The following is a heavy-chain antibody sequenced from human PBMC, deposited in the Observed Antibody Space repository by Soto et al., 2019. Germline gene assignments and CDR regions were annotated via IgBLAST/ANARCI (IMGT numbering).Heavy chain of an antibody. D-gene: IGHD6-13*01. CDR1: GGSISSSSYY. J-gene: IGHJ4*02. CDR2: IYYSGST. Sequence: SETLSLTCTVSGGSISSSSYYWGWIRQPPGKGLEWIGSIYYSGSTYYNPSLKSRVTISVDTSKNQFSLKLSSVTAADTAVYYCARQAGDYWGQGTLVTVSS. CDR3: ARQAGDY. V-gene: IGHV4-39*01.